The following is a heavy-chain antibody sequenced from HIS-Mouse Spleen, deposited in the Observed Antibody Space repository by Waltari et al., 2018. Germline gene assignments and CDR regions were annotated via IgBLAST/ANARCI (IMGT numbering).Heavy chain of an antibody. CDR2: INPNSGGT. V-gene: IGHV1-2*02. CDR1: GYTFTGYY. D-gene: IGHD5-12*01. J-gene: IGHJ6*02. Sequence: QVQLVQSGAEVKKPGASVKVSCKASGYTFTGYYMHWVRQAPGQGLEWMGWINPNSGGTNYAQKFQCRVTMTRDTSISTAYMGLSRLRSDDTAVYYCAREPLRDGYNSYYYYGMDVWGQGTTVTVSS. CDR3: AREPLRDGYNSYYYYGMDV.